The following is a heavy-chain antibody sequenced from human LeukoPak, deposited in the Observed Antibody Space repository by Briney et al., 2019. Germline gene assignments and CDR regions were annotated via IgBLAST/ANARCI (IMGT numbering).Heavy chain of an antibody. V-gene: IGHV4-34*01. CDR3: ARDCSGGSCYGGASF. Sequence: SETLSLTCAAYGGSFSGYYWSWIRQPPGKGLEWIGEINHSGSTNYNPSLKSRVTISVDTSKNQFSLKLSSVTAADTAVYYCARDCSGGSCYGGASFWGQGTLVTVSS. CDR1: GGSFSGYY. D-gene: IGHD2-15*01. J-gene: IGHJ4*02. CDR2: INHSGST.